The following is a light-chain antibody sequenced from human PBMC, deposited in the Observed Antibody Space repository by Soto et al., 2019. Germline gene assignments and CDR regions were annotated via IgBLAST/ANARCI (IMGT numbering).Light chain of an antibody. Sequence: DIQMTQSPSSLSASLGDRVTVTCRASQDIRNYLAWYQQKPGKVPTLLIYAASTLQLGVPSRFSGSGSGTDFTLTISGMQPEDVATYYCQKYNMAPDTFGGGTKVEIK. J-gene: IGKJ4*01. CDR3: QKYNMAPDT. CDR2: AAS. V-gene: IGKV1-27*01. CDR1: QDIRNY.